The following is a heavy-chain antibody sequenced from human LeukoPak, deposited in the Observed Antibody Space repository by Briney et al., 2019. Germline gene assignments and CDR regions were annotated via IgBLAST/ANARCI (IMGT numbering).Heavy chain of an antibody. CDR2: ISGSGGST. V-gene: IGHV3-23*01. CDR3: ARDHGYYDSSGGGFDP. J-gene: IGHJ5*02. D-gene: IGHD3-22*01. CDR1: GFTFSSYG. Sequence: GGSLRLSCAASGFTFSSYGMSWVRQAPGKGLEWVSAISGSGGSTYYADSVKGRFTISRDNAKNSLYLQMNSLRAEDTAVYYCARDHGYYDSSGGGFDPWGQGTLVTVSS.